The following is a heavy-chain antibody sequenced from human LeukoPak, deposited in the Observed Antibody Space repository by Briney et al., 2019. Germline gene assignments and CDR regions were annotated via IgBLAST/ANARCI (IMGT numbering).Heavy chain of an antibody. V-gene: IGHV1-69*06. CDR3: ARDNDSRDPPHFDY. CDR1: GYTFTGYY. J-gene: IGHJ4*02. D-gene: IGHD3-16*01. CDR2: IIPIFGTA. Sequence: GASVKVSCKASGYTFTGYYMHWVRQAPGQGLEWMGGIIPIFGTANYAQKFRGRVTITADKSTRTAYMELSGLRSEDTAVYYCARDNDSRDPPHFDYWGQGTLATVSS.